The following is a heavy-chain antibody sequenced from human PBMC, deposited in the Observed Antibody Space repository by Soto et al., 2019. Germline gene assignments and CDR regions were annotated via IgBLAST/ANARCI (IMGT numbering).Heavy chain of an antibody. J-gene: IGHJ4*02. V-gene: IGHV3-30-3*01. CDR1: GFTFSSYA. Sequence: GGSLRLSCAASGFTFSSYAMHWVRQAPGKGLEWVAVISYDGSNKYYADTVKGRFTISRDNSKNTLYLQMNSLRAEDTFFYYFARGEWELLLAWYFDYWGQGTLVTVSS. CDR3: ARGEWELLLAWYFDY. D-gene: IGHD1-26*01. CDR2: ISYDGSNK.